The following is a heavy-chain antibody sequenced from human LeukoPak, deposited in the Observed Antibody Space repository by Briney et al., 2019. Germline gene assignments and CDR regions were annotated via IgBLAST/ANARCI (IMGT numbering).Heavy chain of an antibody. CDR2: VTTLTDGGAI. V-gene: IGHV3-15*05. D-gene: IGHD1-14*01. CDR1: GFTFSSYS. CDR3: VADTPLPLAQIDY. Sequence: GGSLRLSCAASGFTFSSYSMNWVRQAPGKGLEWVGRVTTLTDGGAIEYAAPVKGRFSISRDDSTNTVYLQMNSLITEDTAVYYCVADTPLPLAQIDYWGQGALVTVSS. J-gene: IGHJ4*02.